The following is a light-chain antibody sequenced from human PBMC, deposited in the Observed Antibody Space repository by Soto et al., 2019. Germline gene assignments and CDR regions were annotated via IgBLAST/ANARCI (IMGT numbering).Light chain of an antibody. Sequence: QSALTQPPSASGSPGQSVTISCTGTSSDVGGYNYVSGYQQHPGKAPQLVIYGVNKRASGVPDRFSGSKSGNTASLTVSGLQAEDEADYYCSSYAGSNILYVFGPGTKVTVL. V-gene: IGLV2-8*01. CDR1: SSDVGGYNY. CDR3: SSYAGSNILYV. CDR2: GVN. J-gene: IGLJ1*01.